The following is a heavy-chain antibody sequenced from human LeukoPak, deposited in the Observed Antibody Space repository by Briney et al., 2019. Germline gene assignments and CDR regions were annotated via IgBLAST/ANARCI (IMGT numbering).Heavy chain of an antibody. V-gene: IGHV3-21*01. J-gene: IGHJ4*02. D-gene: IGHD3-10*01. Sequence: XAASGFTXXSYSMNWVCQAPGKGLEWVSYYADSVKGRFTISRDNAKNSLYLQMNSLRAEDTAVYYCARDAHYGSGSNDYWGQGTLVTVSS. CDR3: ARDAHYGSGSNDY. CDR1: GFTXXSYS.